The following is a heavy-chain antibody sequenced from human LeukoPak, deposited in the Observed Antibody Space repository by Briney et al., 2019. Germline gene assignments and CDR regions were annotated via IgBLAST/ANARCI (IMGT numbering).Heavy chain of an antibody. J-gene: IGHJ3*02. CDR3: ARGGSIVGATPHDTFDI. V-gene: IGHV4-59*01. Sequence: SETLSLTCTVSGGAISFYYWSWIRQPPGKGLEWIGYFYYSGSTNYNPSLKSRVTLSVDTSKSQFSMKLSPVTAADTAVYYCARGGSIVGATPHDTFDIWGQGTLVTVSS. CDR1: GGAISFYY. D-gene: IGHD1-26*01. CDR2: FYYSGST.